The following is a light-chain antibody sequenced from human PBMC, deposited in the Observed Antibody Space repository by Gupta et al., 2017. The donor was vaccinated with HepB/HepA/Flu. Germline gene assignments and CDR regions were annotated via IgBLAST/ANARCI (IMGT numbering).Light chain of an antibody. CDR3: GQGKHWPIT. V-gene: IGKV2-30*02. Sequence: DVVMTQSPLFLPVTLGQPASISCRSSQSRVHSDGNTFLHWFQQRPGQSPRRLIYRVSTRDSGVPDRFSGSGSGTXFTLKIXRGEAEDVGIYYCGQGKHWPITFGXGTKVEIK. CDR1: QSRVHSDGNTF. J-gene: IGKJ4*01. CDR2: RVS.